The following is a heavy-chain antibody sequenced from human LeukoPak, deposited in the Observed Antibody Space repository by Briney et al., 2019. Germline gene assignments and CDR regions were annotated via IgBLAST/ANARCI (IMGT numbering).Heavy chain of an antibody. D-gene: IGHD3-3*01. CDR3: AGGITIFGVVTYYYYGMDV. J-gene: IGHJ6*02. CDR1: GFTFSSYW. CDR2: IKQGGSEK. Sequence: PGGSLRLSCAASGFTFSSYWMSWVRQAPGKGLEWVANIKQGGSEKYYVDSVKGRFTISRDNAKNSLYLQMNSLRAEDTAVYYCAGGITIFGVVTYYYYGMDVWGQGTTVTVSS. V-gene: IGHV3-7*04.